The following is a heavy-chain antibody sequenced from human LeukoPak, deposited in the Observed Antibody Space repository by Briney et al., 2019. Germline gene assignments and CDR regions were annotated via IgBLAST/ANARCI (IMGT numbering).Heavy chain of an antibody. CDR1: GGSFSGYY. CDR3: ARLRPSSRIAVAVTGFDY. Sequence: SSETLSLTCAVYGGSFSGYYWSWIRQPPGKGLEWIGEINHSGSTNYSPSPKSRVTISVDTSKNQFSLKLSSVTAADTAVYYCARLRPSSRIAVAVTGFDYWGQGTLVTVSS. J-gene: IGHJ4*02. D-gene: IGHD6-19*01. V-gene: IGHV4-34*01. CDR2: INHSGST.